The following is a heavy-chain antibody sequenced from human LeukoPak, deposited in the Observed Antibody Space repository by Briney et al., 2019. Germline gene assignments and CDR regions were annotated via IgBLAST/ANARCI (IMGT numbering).Heavy chain of an antibody. D-gene: IGHD6-13*01. J-gene: IGHJ4*02. V-gene: IGHV4-31*02. CDR2: IYYSGTT. CDR3: ARLTGYSNKWSIDY. Sequence: PSETLSLTCTVSSDSISSGGYYWSWIRQHPGKGLEWIGYIYYSGTTYYNPSLKSRVTISVDTSKNQFSLKLSSVTAADTAIYYCARLTGYSNKWSIDYWGQGTLVTVSS. CDR1: SDSISSGGYY.